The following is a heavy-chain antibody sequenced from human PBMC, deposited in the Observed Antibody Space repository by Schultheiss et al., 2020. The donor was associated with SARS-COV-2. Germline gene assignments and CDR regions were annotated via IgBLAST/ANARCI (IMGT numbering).Heavy chain of an antibody. Sequence: SETLSLTCTVSGGSISSYYWSWIRQPPGKGLEWIGEIYHSGSTNYNPSLKSRVTISVDTSKNQFSLKLSSVTAADTAVYYCAILSSGYYQYYFDYWGQGTLVTVSS. D-gene: IGHD3-22*01. CDR1: GGSISSYY. J-gene: IGHJ4*02. CDR3: AILSSGYYQYYFDY. CDR2: IYHSGST. V-gene: IGHV4-59*01.